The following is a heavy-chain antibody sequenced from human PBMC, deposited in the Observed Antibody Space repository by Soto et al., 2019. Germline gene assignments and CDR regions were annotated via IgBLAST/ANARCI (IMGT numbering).Heavy chain of an antibody. J-gene: IGHJ3*02. D-gene: IGHD6-19*01. CDR2: ISGGGGST. V-gene: IGHV3-23*01. Sequence: GGSLRLSCAASGFTFSSYAMSWVRQAPGKGLEWVSGISGGGGSTYYVDSVQGRFTISRDNSKNTLYLQMKSLRVEDTAVYYCAKDLYSSGRPDAFDIWGQGTMATVSS. CDR1: GFTFSSYA. CDR3: AKDLYSSGRPDAFDI.